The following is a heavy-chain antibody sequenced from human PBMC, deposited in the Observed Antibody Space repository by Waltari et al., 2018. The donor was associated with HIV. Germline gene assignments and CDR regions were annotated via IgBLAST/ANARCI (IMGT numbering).Heavy chain of an antibody. CDR1: GLTFSSPW. D-gene: IGHD1-26*01. CDR2: INSDGSST. CDR3: ARAGGATPYFDY. V-gene: IGHV3-74*01. J-gene: IGHJ4*02. Sequence: EVQLVESGGGLVQPGGSLRLSCAASGLTFSSPWMHWVRQAPGKGLVWGSRINSDGSSTSYADSVKGRFTISRDNAKNTLYLQMNSLRAEDTAVYYCARAGGATPYFDYWGQGTLVTVSS.